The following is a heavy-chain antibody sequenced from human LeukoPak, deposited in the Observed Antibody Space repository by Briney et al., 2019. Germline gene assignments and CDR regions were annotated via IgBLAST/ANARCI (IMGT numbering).Heavy chain of an antibody. CDR2: ISGNTSYI. J-gene: IGHJ5*02. Sequence: GGSLRLSCVASGFTLFSYSINWVRQAPGKGLEWVSAISGNTSYIYYADSVKGRFTISRDNAENSLYLQMNSLRAEDTAVYYCAREEMGGTTRSGALTWGQGTLVTVSS. D-gene: IGHD1-14*01. CDR1: GFTLFSYS. CDR3: AREEMGGTTRSGALT. V-gene: IGHV3-21*01.